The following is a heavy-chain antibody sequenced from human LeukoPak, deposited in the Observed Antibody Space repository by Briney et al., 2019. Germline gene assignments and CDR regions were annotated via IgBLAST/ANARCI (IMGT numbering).Heavy chain of an antibody. V-gene: IGHV4-39*01. CDR3: ARALPGLSFDI. D-gene: IGHD3-22*01. CDR2: IYYSGST. J-gene: IGHJ3*02. CDR1: GGSISSSSYY. Sequence: SETLSLTCTVSGGSISSSSYYWGWMRQPPGKGLEWIGSIYYSGSTYYNPSLKSRVTISVDTSKNQFSLKLSSVTAADTAVYYCARALPGLSFDIWGQGTMVTVSS.